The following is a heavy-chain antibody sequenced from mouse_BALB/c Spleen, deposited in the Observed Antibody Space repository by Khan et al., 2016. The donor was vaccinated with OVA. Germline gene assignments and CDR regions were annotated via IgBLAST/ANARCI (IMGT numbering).Heavy chain of an antibody. D-gene: IGHD2-14*01. J-gene: IGHJ4*01. V-gene: IGHV1-4*01. CDR3: ARRTTGYALDY. CDR1: GYTFTSHT. Sequence: QVQLQQSGAELARPGASVKMSCKASGYTFTSHTIHWVKQSPGQDLEWIGYINPRSGYSNYNQKFNDKATLTADKSSSTAYMQLSSLTSEDSAVYYCARRTTGYALDYWGQGTSATVSS. CDR2: INPRSGYS.